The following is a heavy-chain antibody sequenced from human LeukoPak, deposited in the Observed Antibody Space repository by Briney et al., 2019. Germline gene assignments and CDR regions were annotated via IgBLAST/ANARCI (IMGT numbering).Heavy chain of an antibody. CDR3: ARVPTYYYDSSGYSFDY. V-gene: IGHV4-30-4*01. D-gene: IGHD3-22*01. CDR2: IYYSGST. Sequence: SETLSLTCTVSGGSISSGGYYWSWIRQPPGKGLEWIGYIYYSGSTYYNPSLKSRVTISVDTSKNQFSLKLSSVTAADTAVYYCARVPTYYYDSSGYSFDYWGQGALATVSS. CDR1: GGSISSGGYY. J-gene: IGHJ4*02.